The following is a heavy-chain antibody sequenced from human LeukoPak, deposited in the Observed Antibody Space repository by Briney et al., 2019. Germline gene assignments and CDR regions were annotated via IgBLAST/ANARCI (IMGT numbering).Heavy chain of an antibody. V-gene: IGHV3-23*01. CDR2: ISWSGSDGST. CDR1: GFMFSNYA. Sequence: GGSLRLSCAASGFMFSNYAMNWVRQAPGKGLEWVSAISWSGSDGSTYYAVSVKGRFTISRDNSKNTLFLQMDSLRAEDTAVYYCAKGVRGYTTGLAAYDIWGQGTMVTVSS. D-gene: IGHD6-19*01. J-gene: IGHJ3*02. CDR3: AKGVRGYTTGLAAYDI.